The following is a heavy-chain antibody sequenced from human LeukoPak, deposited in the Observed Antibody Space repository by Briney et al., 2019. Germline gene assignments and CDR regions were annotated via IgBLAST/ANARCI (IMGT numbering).Heavy chain of an antibody. D-gene: IGHD4-17*01. Sequence: PPETLSLTCTVSGGSISSYYWSWIRQPPGKGLEWIGYIYYSGSTNYNPSLKSRVTISVDTSKNQFSLKLSSVTAADTAVYYCAREREWDYGDYSDAFDIWGQGTMVTVSS. CDR2: IYYSGST. CDR1: GGSISSYY. V-gene: IGHV4-59*01. J-gene: IGHJ3*02. CDR3: AREREWDYGDYSDAFDI.